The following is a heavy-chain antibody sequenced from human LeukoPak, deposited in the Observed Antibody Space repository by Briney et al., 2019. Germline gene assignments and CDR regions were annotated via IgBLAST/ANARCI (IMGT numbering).Heavy chain of an antibody. CDR1: GFTFSNAW. J-gene: IGHJ4*02. D-gene: IGHD3-3*01. CDR3: ARVAYYDFWSGYYFDY. CDR2: IKSKTDGGTT. Sequence: KTGGSLRLSCAASGFTFSNAWMTWVRQAPGKGLEWVGRIKSKTDGGTTHYAAPVQGRFTISRDDSENTLYLQMNSLKTEDTAVYYCARVAYYDFWSGYYFDYWGQGTLVTVSS. V-gene: IGHV3-15*01.